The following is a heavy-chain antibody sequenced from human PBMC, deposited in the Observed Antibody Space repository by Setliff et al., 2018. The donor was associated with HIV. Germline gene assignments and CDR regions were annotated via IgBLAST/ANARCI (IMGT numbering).Heavy chain of an antibody. V-gene: IGHV4-34*01. Sequence: PSETLSLTCAVYGGSLSGYYWSWIRQPPGKGLEWFGEINHSGSTNYNPSLKSRVTISVDTSKNQFSLKLSSATAADTAVYYCARSRLQYDDSSGYYPSYFDYWGQGTLVTVSS. CDR1: GGSLSGYY. J-gene: IGHJ4*02. D-gene: IGHD3-22*01. CDR2: INHSGST. CDR3: ARSRLQYDDSSGYYPSYFDY.